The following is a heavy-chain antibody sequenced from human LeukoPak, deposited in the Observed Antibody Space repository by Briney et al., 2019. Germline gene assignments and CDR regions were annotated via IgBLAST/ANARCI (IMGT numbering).Heavy chain of an antibody. Sequence: SETLSLTCAVYGGSFSGYYWSWIRQPPGKGLEWIGEINHSGSTNYNPSLKSRVTISVDTSKNQFSLKLSSVTAADTAVYYCARVAGSNSPRTVKYYYYGMDVWGQGTTVTVSS. CDR1: GGSFSGYY. CDR3: ARVAGSNSPRTVKYYYYGMDV. J-gene: IGHJ6*02. CDR2: INHSGST. D-gene: IGHD4-11*01. V-gene: IGHV4-34*01.